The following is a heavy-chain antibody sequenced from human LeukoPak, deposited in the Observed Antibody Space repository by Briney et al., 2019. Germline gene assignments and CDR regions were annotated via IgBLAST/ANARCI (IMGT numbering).Heavy chain of an antibody. CDR3: ANGYGPRFDY. Sequence: GGSQRLSCAASGFSFSSYNMNWVRQAPGKGLEWVSYISSGSTTIYYADSVQGRFTISRDNAKNSLYLQMNSLRAEDTAVYYCANGYGPRFDYWGQGTLVTVSS. CDR2: ISSGSTTI. D-gene: IGHD4-17*01. J-gene: IGHJ4*02. CDR1: GFSFSSYN. V-gene: IGHV3-48*01.